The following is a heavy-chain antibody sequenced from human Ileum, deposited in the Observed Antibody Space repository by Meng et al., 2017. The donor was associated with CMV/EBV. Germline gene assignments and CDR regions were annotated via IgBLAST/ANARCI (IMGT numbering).Heavy chain of an antibody. CDR2: TYYRSKWYN. D-gene: IGHD2-21*01. J-gene: IGHJ1*01. Sequence: SQTLSLTCAISGDSVSSNRATWNWIRQSPSRVLEWLGRTYYRSKWYNNSTVSVKNRITINPDTSQNQFSLQLNSVTPEDTAVYYCARGTTYCDTARCSEYFQQWDQGTLVTVSS. CDR3: ARGTTYCDTARCSEYFQQ. V-gene: IGHV6-1*01. CDR1: GDSVSSNRAT.